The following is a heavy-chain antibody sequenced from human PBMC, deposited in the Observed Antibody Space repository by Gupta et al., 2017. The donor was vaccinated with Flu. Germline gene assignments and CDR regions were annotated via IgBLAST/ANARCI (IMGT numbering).Heavy chain of an antibody. CDR1: GDTFSRYF. J-gene: IGHJ5*02. CDR3: ARHYFDSSGYNWFDP. D-gene: IGHD3-22*01. V-gene: IGHV1-69*01. Sequence: QVQLVQSGAEVKKPGSSVKVSCKASGDTFSRYFLSWVRQAPGQGLEWMGGISPVFGTTNYAQKIQDRVTFSADESTSTVYMELSSLRSEDTAMYYCARHYFDSSGYNWFDPWGQGTLVNVSS. CDR2: ISPVFGTT.